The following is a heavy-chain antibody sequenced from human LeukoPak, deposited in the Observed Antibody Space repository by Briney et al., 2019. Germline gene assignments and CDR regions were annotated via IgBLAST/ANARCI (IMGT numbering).Heavy chain of an antibody. V-gene: IGHV1-8*01. Sequence: ASVKVSCKASGYTFTSYDINWVRQATGQGLEWMGWMNPNSGNTGYAQKFQGRVTMTRNTSISTAYMELSSLRSEDTAVYYCARVADYYDSSGYINAFDIWGQGTMVTVSS. J-gene: IGHJ3*02. CDR1: GYTFTSYD. CDR2: MNPNSGNT. CDR3: ARVADYYDSSGYINAFDI. D-gene: IGHD3-22*01.